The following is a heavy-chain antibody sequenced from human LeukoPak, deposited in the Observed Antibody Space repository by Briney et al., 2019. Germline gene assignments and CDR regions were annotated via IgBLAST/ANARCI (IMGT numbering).Heavy chain of an antibody. V-gene: IGHV3-74*01. CDR3: ASNATGRFDY. D-gene: IGHD2-15*01. Sequence: GGSLRLSCAASGFTFSTYWMHCVRLAPGKGLVWVSRINSDGSNTNYAGSVKGRFTISRDNAKNTLYLQMNSLRAEDTAVYYCASNATGRFDYWGQGTLVTVSS. CDR2: INSDGSNT. CDR1: GFTFSTYW. J-gene: IGHJ4*02.